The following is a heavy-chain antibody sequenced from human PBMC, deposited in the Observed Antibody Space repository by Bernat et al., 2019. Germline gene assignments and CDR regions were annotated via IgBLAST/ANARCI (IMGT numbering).Heavy chain of an antibody. CDR3: AREEEYSYGYGGYFDY. CDR2: ISSSGSTI. CDR1: GFTFSSYE. J-gene: IGHJ4*02. V-gene: IGHV3-48*03. Sequence: EVQLVESGGGLVQPGGSLRLSCAASGFTFSSYEMNWVRQAPGKGLEWVSYISSSGSTIYYADSVKGRFTISRDNAKNSLYLQMNSLRAEDTAVYYCAREEEYSYGYGGYFDYWGQGTLVTVSS. D-gene: IGHD5-18*01.